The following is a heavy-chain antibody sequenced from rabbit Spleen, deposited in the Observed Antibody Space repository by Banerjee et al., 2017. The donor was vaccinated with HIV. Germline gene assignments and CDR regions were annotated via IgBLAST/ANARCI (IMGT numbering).Heavy chain of an antibody. J-gene: IGHJ4*01. D-gene: IGHD4-1*01. CDR3: ARETSSGWGVVSYYFNL. CDR2: INTATGKA. V-gene: IGHV1S45*01. Sequence: QEQLEESGGGLVKPEGSLTLTCKASGFSFSDRDVMCWVRQAPGKGLEWIACINTATGKAVYASWAKGRFTISKTSSTTVTLQMTSLTAADTATYFCARETSSGWGVVSYYFNLWGPGTLVTVS. CDR1: GFSFSDRDV.